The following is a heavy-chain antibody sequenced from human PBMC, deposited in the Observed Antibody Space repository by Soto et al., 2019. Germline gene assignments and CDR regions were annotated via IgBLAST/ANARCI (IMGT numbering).Heavy chain of an antibody. CDR2: IYWDDDE. Sequence: QITLKESGPTLVKPTQTLTLTCTFSGFSLNTRGVGVGWIRQPPGKALEWLALIYWDDDEGYSPSLRSRLTITKHTAKNPVVLTTTNMAPVDSATYYCPHRPRGYSYHFDYWGQGTLVTVSS. V-gene: IGHV2-5*02. D-gene: IGHD5-18*01. J-gene: IGHJ4*02. CDR1: GFSLNTRGVG. CDR3: PHRPRGYSYHFDY.